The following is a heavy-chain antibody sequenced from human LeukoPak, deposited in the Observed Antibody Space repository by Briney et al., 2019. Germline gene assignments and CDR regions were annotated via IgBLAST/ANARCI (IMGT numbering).Heavy chain of an antibody. CDR3: AVTMVRGLNWFDP. CDR1: GGSISSYY. D-gene: IGHD3-10*01. J-gene: IGHJ5*02. V-gene: IGHV4-59*04. Sequence: SETLSLTCSVSGGSISSYYWSWIRQPPGKGLEWVGYIYYSGGTNYNPSLKSRATMSVDTSKNQFSLKLSSVTAADTAVYYCAVTMVRGLNWFDPWGQGTLVTVSS. CDR2: IYYSGGT.